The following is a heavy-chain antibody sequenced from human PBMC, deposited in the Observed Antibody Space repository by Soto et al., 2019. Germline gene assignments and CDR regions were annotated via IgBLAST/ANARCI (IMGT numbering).Heavy chain of an antibody. J-gene: IGHJ6*02. Sequence: ASVKVSCKAFGYIFTIYYIHWVRQAPGQGLDWMGVINTSGGSATYAQKFQGRVTMTRDTSTSTVYMELSSLRSEDTAVYYCARRGRHSDYYYYYGMDVWGQGTTVTVSS. CDR3: ARRGRHSDYYYYYGMDV. CDR1: GYIFTIYY. V-gene: IGHV1-46*01. D-gene: IGHD6-25*01. CDR2: INTSGGSA.